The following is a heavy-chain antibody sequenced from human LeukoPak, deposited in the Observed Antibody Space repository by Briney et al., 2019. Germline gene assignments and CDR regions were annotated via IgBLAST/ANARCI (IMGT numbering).Heavy chain of an antibody. D-gene: IGHD6-13*01. CDR2: IYPGDSDT. CDR3: ARVPQRKGYSSSWYWRGYAFDI. CDR1: GYSFTSYW. Sequence: PGESLKISCKGSGYSFTSYWIGWVRQMPGKGLEWMGIIYPGDSDTRYSPSFQGQVTISADKSISTAYLQWSSLKASDTAMYYCARVPQRKGYSSSWYWRGYAFDIWGQGTMVTVSS. J-gene: IGHJ3*02. V-gene: IGHV5-51*01.